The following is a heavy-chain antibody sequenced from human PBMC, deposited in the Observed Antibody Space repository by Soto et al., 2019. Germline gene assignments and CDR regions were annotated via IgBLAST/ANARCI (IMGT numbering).Heavy chain of an antibody. CDR1: GGSISSYY. CDR3: ARSPYSSSSFFDY. V-gene: IGHV4-59*01. D-gene: IGHD6-6*01. J-gene: IGHJ4*02. Sequence: SETLSLTCTVSGGSISSYYWSWIRQPPGKGLEWIGYIYYSGSTNYNPSLKSRVTISVDTSKNQFSLKLSSVTAADTAVYYCARSPYSSSSFFDYWGQGTLVTVSS. CDR2: IYYSGST.